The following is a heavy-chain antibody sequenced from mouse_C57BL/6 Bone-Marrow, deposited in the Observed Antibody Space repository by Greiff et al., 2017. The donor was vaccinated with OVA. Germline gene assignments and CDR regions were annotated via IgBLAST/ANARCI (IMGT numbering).Heavy chain of an antibody. D-gene: IGHD2-2*01. CDR3: ARSGGLRRLRFAY. Sequence: VKLSCKASGYTFTSYGISWVKQRTGQGLEWIGEIYPRSGNTYYNEKFKGKATLTADKSSSTAYMELRSLTSEDSAVYFCARSGGLRRLRFAYWGQGTLVTVSA. J-gene: IGHJ3*01. CDR2: IYPRSGNT. CDR1: GYTFTSYG. V-gene: IGHV1-81*01.